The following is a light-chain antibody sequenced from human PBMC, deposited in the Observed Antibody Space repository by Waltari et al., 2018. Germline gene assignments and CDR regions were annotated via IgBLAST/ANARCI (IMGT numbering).Light chain of an antibody. CDR3: ATWDDSLNGVV. J-gene: IGLJ2*01. V-gene: IGLV1-44*01. CDR1: SSHIGSNT. Sequence: QSVLTQPPSASGTPGQRVTISCSGSSSHIGSNTVNWYQKVPGTDPKLLIYRNNQRPSGVACRVSGSKSGTAASLAISGLQSEDEADYYWATWDDSLNGVVFGGGTKLTVL. CDR2: RNN.